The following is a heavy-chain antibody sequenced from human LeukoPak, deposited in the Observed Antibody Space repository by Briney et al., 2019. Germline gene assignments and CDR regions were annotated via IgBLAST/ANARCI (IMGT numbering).Heavy chain of an antibody. Sequence: PSETLSLTCTVSGGSISSYYWSWIRQPPGKGLEWIGRIYTSGSTNYNPSLKSRVTMSVDTSKNQFSLKLSSVTAADTAVYYCARSNKLLRDAFDIWGQGTMVTVSS. D-gene: IGHD1-26*01. CDR2: IYTSGST. CDR1: GGSISSYY. V-gene: IGHV4-4*07. J-gene: IGHJ3*02. CDR3: ARSNKLLRDAFDI.